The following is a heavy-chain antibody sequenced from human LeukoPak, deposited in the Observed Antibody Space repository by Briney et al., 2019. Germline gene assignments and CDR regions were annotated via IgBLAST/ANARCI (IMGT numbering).Heavy chain of an antibody. D-gene: IGHD4-23*01. Sequence: SETLSLTCAVYGGSFSVYYWSWIRQPPGKGLEWIGEINHSGSTNYNPSLKSRVTISVDTSKNQFSLKLSSVTAADTAVYYCAKAYGGNSESWGQGTLVTVSS. CDR1: GGSFSVYY. V-gene: IGHV4-34*01. CDR2: INHSGST. J-gene: IGHJ4*02. CDR3: AKAYGGNSES.